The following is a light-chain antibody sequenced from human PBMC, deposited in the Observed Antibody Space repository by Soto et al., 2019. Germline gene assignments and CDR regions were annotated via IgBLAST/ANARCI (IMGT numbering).Light chain of an antibody. J-gene: IGKJ5*01. CDR1: QSIKNS. CDR2: SAS. Sequence: DIQMSQSPSALSASVGDRVTISCRASQSIKNSLNWYQQKPGGAPNLLIYSASSLHIGVPSRFTGSKSGPEFTLTITGLQPEDFATYYCQQFYSGPVTFGQGTRLEIK. CDR3: QQFYSGPVT. V-gene: IGKV1-39*01.